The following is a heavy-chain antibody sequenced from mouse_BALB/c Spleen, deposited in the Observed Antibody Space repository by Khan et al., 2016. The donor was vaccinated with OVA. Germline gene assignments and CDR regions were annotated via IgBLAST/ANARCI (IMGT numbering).Heavy chain of an antibody. CDR3: ARGYDFFAY. CDR2: VNPNTGNT. Sequence: VQLQQSGPDLVKPGASVKMSCKASGYSFTNYYVNWVKQSHGKSLECIGRVNPNTGNTHYNQTFKGKALLIVDTSSSTAFMELRGLTSEDSAVYYCARGYDFFAYWGQGTLVTVSA. D-gene: IGHD2-14*01. V-gene: IGHV1-26*01. J-gene: IGHJ3*01. CDR1: GYSFTNYY.